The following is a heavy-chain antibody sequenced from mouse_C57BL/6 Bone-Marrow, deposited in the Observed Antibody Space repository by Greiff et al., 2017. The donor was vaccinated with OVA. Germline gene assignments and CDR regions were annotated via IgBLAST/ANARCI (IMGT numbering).Heavy chain of an antibody. V-gene: IGHV5-4*03. J-gene: IGHJ2*01. D-gene: IGHD2-4*01. Sequence: EVKLVESGGGLVKPGGSLKLSCAASGFTFSSYAMSWVRQTPEKRLEWVATISDGGSYTYYPDNVKGRFTISRDNAKNNLYLQMSHLKSEDTAMYYCARGDYDYDVADYWGQGTTLTVSS. CDR2: ISDGGSYT. CDR1: GFTFSSYA. CDR3: ARGDYDYDVADY.